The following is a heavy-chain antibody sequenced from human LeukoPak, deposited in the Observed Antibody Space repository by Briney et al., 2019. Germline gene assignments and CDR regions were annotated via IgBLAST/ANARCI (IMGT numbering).Heavy chain of an antibody. V-gene: IGHV4-59*02. Sequence: PSETLSLTCTVSADNTYYWSWIRQPPGKGLEWLGHISYSGGTHYNPSLKRRVTISIDTSKDQMSLKLSSVTAADTALYYFAEMSGSASLNRWGQGTLVSVSS. J-gene: IGHJ5*02. CDR1: ADNTYY. D-gene: IGHD5-24*01. CDR2: ISYSGGT. CDR3: AEMSGSASLNR.